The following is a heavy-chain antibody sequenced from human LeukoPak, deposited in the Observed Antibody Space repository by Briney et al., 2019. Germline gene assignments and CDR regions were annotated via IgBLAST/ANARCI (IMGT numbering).Heavy chain of an antibody. Sequence: VASVKVSCKASGYTFTSYGISWVRQAPGQGLEWMGWISAYNGNTNYAQKLQGRVTMTTDTSTSTAYMELRSLRSDDTAVYYCARDLPPGSSGWIGFDYWGQGTLVTVSS. V-gene: IGHV1-18*01. J-gene: IGHJ4*02. CDR3: ARDLPPGSSGWIGFDY. D-gene: IGHD6-19*01. CDR2: ISAYNGNT. CDR1: GYTFTSYG.